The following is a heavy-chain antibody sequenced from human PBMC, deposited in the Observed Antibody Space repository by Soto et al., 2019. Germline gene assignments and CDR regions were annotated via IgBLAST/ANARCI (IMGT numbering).Heavy chain of an antibody. CDR1: ELNIINHA. V-gene: IGHV3-23*01. CDR3: AKDAPSGIAAAGTPFDF. J-gene: IGHJ4*02. Sequence: GLLRHPYSASELNIINHAMSWVTQAPGKGLEWVSAISGSGGSTYYADSVKGRFTISRDNSKNTLYLQMNSLRAEDTAVYYCAKDAPSGIAAAGTPFDFCGQGPLVTVSS. D-gene: IGHD6-13*01. CDR2: ISGSGGST.